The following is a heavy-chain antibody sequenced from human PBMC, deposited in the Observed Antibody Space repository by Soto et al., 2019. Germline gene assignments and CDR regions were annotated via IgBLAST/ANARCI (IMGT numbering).Heavy chain of an antibody. D-gene: IGHD2-15*01. CDR2: ISAYNGNT. V-gene: IGHV1-18*01. Sequence: QVQLVQSGAEVKKPGSSVKVSCKASGYTFTSYGISWVRQAPGQGLEWMGWISAYNGNTNYAQKLQGRVTMTTDTSTSTAYMELRSLRSDDTVVYYCARSHLYCSGGSCYSENNGMAVWGQGTTDTVSS. CDR1: GYTFTSYG. J-gene: IGHJ6*02. CDR3: ARSHLYCSGGSCYSENNGMAV.